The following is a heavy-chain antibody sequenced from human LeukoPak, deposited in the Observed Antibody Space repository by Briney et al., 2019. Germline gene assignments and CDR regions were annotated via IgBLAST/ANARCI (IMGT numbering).Heavy chain of an antibody. CDR2: INADSGDT. CDR3: ARFQYYNNLTGSFQY. CDR1: GYIFTAYY. J-gene: IGHJ4*02. D-gene: IGHD3-9*01. V-gene: IGHV1-2*02. Sequence: ASVKVSCKASGYIFTAYYLHWVRQAPGQGLEWMGWINADSGDTKFAQKFQGRVSMTRDTSISTAYMELSGLRSDDTAYYFCARFQYYNNLTGSFQYWGQGTLVTVSS.